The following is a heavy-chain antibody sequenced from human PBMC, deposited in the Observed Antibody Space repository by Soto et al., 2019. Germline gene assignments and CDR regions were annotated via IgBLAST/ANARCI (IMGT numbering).Heavy chain of an antibody. CDR1: GFNFNFFG. Sequence: QEQLVESGGGVVQAGRSLRLSCAASGFNFNFFGMHWVRQAPGKGLEWVAAISYDGRDKYYADSVKGRFTMSRDNSKNMVYLEMSSLRPEDTSVYYCAKERRYSFDAFDIWGHGTMVTVSS. D-gene: IGHD5-12*01. V-gene: IGHV3-30*18. CDR3: AKERRYSFDAFDI. J-gene: IGHJ3*02. CDR2: ISYDGRDK.